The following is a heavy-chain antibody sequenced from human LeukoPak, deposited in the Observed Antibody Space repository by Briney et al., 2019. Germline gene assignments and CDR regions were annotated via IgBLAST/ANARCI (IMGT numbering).Heavy chain of an antibody. CDR1: GFNFSSCW. Sequence: GGSLRLSCAASGFNFSSCWMSWVRQAPGKGLEWVANIKQDGSEKNYVDSVKGRFTISRDNAKNSLYLQMNSLRVEDTAVYYCAGDGEPRWAFDIWGQGTLVSVSS. V-gene: IGHV3-7*01. D-gene: IGHD1-26*01. CDR2: IKQDGSEK. J-gene: IGHJ3*02. CDR3: AGDGEPRWAFDI.